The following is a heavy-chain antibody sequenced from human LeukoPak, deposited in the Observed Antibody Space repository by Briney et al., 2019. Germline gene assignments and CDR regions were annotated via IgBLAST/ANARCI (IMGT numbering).Heavy chain of an antibody. J-gene: IGHJ6*03. CDR2: IHYSGST. D-gene: IGHD2-8*02. CDR1: GGSISSSSYY. V-gene: IGHV4-39*01. CDR3: ARNTEDYYYYMDV. Sequence: SETLSLTCTVSGGSISSSSYYWGWIRQPPGKGLEWIGTIHYSGSTYYNPSLKSRVTISVDTSKNQFSLKLSSVTAADTAVYYCARNTEDYYYYMDVWGKGTTVTVSS.